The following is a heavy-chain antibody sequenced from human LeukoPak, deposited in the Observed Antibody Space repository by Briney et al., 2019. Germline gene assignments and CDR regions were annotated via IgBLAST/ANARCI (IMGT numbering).Heavy chain of an antibody. CDR2: ISTSSSYI. J-gene: IGHJ6*03. CDR1: GLTFNKYT. Sequence: GGSLRLSCAASGLTFNKYTMNWVRQAPGKGLEWVSSISTSSSYIYYADSVKGRFTISRDNAKNSLSLQMNSLRAEDTAVYYCARLLYYYYYMDVWGKGTTVTISS. CDR3: ARLLYYYYYMDV. D-gene: IGHD2/OR15-2a*01. V-gene: IGHV3-21*01.